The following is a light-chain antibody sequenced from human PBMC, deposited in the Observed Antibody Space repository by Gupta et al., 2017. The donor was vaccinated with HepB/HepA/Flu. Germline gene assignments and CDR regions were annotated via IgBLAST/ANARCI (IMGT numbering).Light chain of an antibody. CDR1: QSIARY. CDR2: AAS. V-gene: IGKV1-39*01. CDR3: QQTYSIPWT. J-gene: IGKJ1*01. Sequence: DIQMTQYPSSLSASGGDRVTITYRASQSIARYVNWYQQKPGKAPKLLIYAASSLQGGVPSRFSGSGSGTDFSLTISSLQPEDFAAYYCQQTYSIPWTFGLGTKVEIK.